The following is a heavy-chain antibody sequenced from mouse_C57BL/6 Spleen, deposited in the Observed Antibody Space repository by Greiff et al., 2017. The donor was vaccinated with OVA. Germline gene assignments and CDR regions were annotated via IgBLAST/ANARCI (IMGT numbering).Heavy chain of an antibody. CDR1: GYTFTSYW. CDR3: ARSYGSSHWYFDV. J-gene: IGHJ1*03. V-gene: IGHV1-64*01. CDR2: IHPNSGST. Sequence: VQLQQSGPELVKPGASVKLSCKASGYTFTSYWMHWVKQRPGQGLEWIGMIHPNSGSTNYNEKFKSKATLTVDKSSSTAYMQLSSLTSEDSAVYYCARSYGSSHWYFDVWGTGTTVTVSS. D-gene: IGHD1-1*01.